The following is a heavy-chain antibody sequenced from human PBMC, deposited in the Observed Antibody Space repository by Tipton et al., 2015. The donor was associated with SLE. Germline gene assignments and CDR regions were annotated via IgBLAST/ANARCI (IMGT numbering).Heavy chain of an antibody. J-gene: IGHJ4*02. D-gene: IGHD6-13*01. Sequence: TLSLTCTVSGGSISSSSYYWGWIRQPAGKGLEWIGRIYTSGSTNYNPSLKSRVTMSVDTSKNQFSLKLSSVTAADTAVYYCASGIAAAGTFDYWGQGTLVTVSS. CDR2: IYTSGST. V-gene: IGHV4-61*02. CDR3: ASGIAAAGTFDY. CDR1: GGSISSSSYY.